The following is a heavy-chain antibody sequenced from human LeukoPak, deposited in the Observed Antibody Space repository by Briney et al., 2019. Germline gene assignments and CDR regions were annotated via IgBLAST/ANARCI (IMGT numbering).Heavy chain of an antibody. Sequence: GGSLRLSCAVSGVTLSNYGMTCVRQAPGKGLEWVAGISGSGGGSIYADSVKGRFTISRDNAKNTLYLQMNSLRAEDTAVYFCAKRGVVIRVILVGFHKDAYYFDSWGQGALVTVSS. CDR2: ISGSGGGS. J-gene: IGHJ4*02. CDR3: AKRGVVIRVILVGFHKDAYYFDS. D-gene: IGHD3-10*01. V-gene: IGHV3-23*01. CDR1: GVTLSNYG.